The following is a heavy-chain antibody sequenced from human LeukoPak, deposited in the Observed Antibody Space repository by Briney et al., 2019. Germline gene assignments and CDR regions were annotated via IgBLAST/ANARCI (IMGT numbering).Heavy chain of an antibody. D-gene: IGHD6-19*01. CDR3: MAVAADGFWYYYYGMDV. CDR1: GFTFSSYG. Sequence: GGSLRLSCAASGFTFSSYGMHWVRQAPGKGLEWVAVISYDGSNKYYADSVKGRFTISRDNSKNTLYLQMNSLRAEDTAVYYCMAVAADGFWYYYYGMDVWGQGTTVTVSS. V-gene: IGHV3-30*03. CDR2: ISYDGSNK. J-gene: IGHJ6*02.